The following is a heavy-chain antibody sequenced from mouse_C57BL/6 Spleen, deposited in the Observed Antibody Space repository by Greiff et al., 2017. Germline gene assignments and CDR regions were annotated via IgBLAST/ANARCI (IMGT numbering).Heavy chain of an antibody. CDR1: GYTFTDYN. CDR2: INPNNGGT. V-gene: IGHV1-18*01. J-gene: IGHJ1*03. Sequence: EVHLVESGPELVKPGASVKIPCKASGYTFTDYNMDWVKQSHGKSLEWIGDINPNNGGTIYNQKFKGKATLTVDKSSSTAYMELRSLTSEDTAVYYCARYDYDENWYFDVWGTGTTVTVSS. D-gene: IGHD2-4*01. CDR3: ARYDYDENWYFDV.